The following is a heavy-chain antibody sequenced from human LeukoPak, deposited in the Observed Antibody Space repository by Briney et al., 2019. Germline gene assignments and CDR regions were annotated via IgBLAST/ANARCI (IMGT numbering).Heavy chain of an antibody. CDR2: ISSSGST. CDR3: ARGPYSYDSSGAFDI. CDR1: GDSISSGDYY. V-gene: IGHV4-61*02. Sequence: SQTLSLTCTVSGDSISSGDYYWSWIRQPAGKGLEWIGRISSSGSTNYNPSLKSRVTISVDTSKNQFSLKLSSVTAADTAVYFCARGPYSYDSSGAFDIWGQGTMVTVSS. D-gene: IGHD3-22*01. J-gene: IGHJ3*02.